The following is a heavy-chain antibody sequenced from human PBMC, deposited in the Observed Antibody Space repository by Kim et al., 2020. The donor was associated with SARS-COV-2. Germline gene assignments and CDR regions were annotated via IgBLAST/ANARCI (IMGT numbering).Heavy chain of an antibody. J-gene: IGHJ4*02. V-gene: IGHV4-39*01. D-gene: IGHD2-15*01. CDR1: GDSITSRTHY. Sequence: SETLSLTCTVSGDSITSRTHYWGWIRQPPGKGLEWIGNVYYSGGTYYNPSLKGRVTISADASKNQLSLSLSSVTAADTAVYYCARVGYCSGGTCSQPPFNYWGQGTLVTVSS. CDR2: VYYSGGT. CDR3: ARVGYCSGGTCSQPPFNY.